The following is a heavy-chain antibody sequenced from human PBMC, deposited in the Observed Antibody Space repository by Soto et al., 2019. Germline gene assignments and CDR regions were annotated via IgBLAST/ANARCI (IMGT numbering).Heavy chain of an antibody. Sequence: EVQLLESGGALVLPGGSLRLSCTGSAFSPTTTPLSWVRQPPGKGLEWVTTISGTASRTYYVDSVKGRFFISRDNSKNTVTLQMNNLTVDDTAVYYCATSFRYFDHWGQGTRVTVSS. V-gene: IGHV3-23*01. CDR2: ISGTASRT. CDR3: ATSFRYFDH. D-gene: IGHD3-9*01. CDR1: AFSPTTTP. J-gene: IGHJ4*02.